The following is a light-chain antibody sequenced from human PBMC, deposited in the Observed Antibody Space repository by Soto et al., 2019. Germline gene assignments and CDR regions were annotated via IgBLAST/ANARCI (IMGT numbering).Light chain of an antibody. CDR3: QQYLSYPYT. Sequence: AIRMTKSPSSISASTADRVTITCRASQGISSFLAGYQQKPGKAPKLLIYAASTLQRGAPSRFSASGSGTEFTLTISRLQSEDFATYFCQQYLSYPYTFGQGTKLEI. CDR1: QGISSF. J-gene: IGKJ2*01. V-gene: IGKV1-8*01. CDR2: AAS.